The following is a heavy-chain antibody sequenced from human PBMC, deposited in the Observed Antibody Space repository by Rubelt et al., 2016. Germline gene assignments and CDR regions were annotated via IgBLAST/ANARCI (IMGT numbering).Heavy chain of an antibody. CDR2: ISAYNGNT. V-gene: IGHV1-18*01. Sequence: QVQLVQSGAEVKKPGASVKVSCKASGYTFTSYGISWVRQAPGQGLEWMGWISAYNGNTNYAQKLQGRVTMTTDTSTSTAYMELRSLGSDDTALYYCARDGAFPLGSGFEKRSDYWGQGTLVTVSS. CDR1: GYTFTSYG. J-gene: IGHJ4*02. D-gene: IGHD3-10*01. CDR3: ARDGAFPLGSGFEKRSDY.